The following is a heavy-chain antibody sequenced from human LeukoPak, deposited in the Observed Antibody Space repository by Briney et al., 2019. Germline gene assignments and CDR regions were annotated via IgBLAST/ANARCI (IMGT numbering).Heavy chain of an antibody. CDR1: GGSFSGYY. D-gene: IGHD6-13*01. V-gene: IGHV4-59*01. Sequence: PSETLSLTCAVYGGSFSGYYWSWIRQPPGKGLEWIGYIYYSGSTNYNPSHKSRVTISVDTSKNQFSLKLSSVTAADTAVYYCARGLLSDSSSWFFYFDYWGQGTLVTVSS. CDR2: IYYSGST. CDR3: ARGLLSDSSSWFFYFDY. J-gene: IGHJ4*02.